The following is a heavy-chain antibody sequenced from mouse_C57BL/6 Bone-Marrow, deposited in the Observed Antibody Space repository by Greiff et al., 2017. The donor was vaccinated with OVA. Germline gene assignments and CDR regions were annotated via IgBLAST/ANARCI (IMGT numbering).Heavy chain of an antibody. CDR3: ARSGGNWGYYYAMDY. J-gene: IGHJ4*01. Sequence: QVQLQQPGAELVRPGTSVKLSCKASGYTFTSYWMHWVKQRPGQGLEWIGVIDPSDSYTNYNQKFKGKATLTVDTSSSTAYMQLSSLTSEDSAVYYCARSGGNWGYYYAMDYWGQGTSVTVSS. CDR1: GYTFTSYW. V-gene: IGHV1-59*01. CDR2: IDPSDSYT. D-gene: IGHD4-1*01.